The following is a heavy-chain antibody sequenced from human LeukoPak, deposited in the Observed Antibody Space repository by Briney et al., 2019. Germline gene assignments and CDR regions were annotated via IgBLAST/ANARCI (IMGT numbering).Heavy chain of an antibody. CDR1: GFTFSSYG. CDR2: IRYDGSNK. Sequence: GGSLRLSCAASGFTFSSYGMHWVRQAPGKGLEWVAFIRYDGSNKYYADSVKGRFTISRDNSKNTLYLQMNSLRAEDTAVYYCAKASLYCSGGSCYTYYYYMDVWGKGTTVTISS. D-gene: IGHD2-15*01. V-gene: IGHV3-30*02. CDR3: AKASLYCSGGSCYTYYYYMDV. J-gene: IGHJ6*03.